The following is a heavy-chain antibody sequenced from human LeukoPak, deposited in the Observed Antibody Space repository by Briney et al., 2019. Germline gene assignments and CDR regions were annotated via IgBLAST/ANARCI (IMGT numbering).Heavy chain of an antibody. V-gene: IGHV1-18*01. J-gene: IGHJ1*01. CDR1: GYTFTSYG. Sequence: ASVKVSCKASGYTFTSYGISWVRQAPGQGLEWMGWISAYSGNTYYAQRLQGRVTMTTDTSTSTAYMELRSLRSDDTAVYYCVRLGGSSWFFQHWGQGTLVTVSS. CDR2: ISAYSGNT. D-gene: IGHD6-13*01. CDR3: VRLGGSSWFFQH.